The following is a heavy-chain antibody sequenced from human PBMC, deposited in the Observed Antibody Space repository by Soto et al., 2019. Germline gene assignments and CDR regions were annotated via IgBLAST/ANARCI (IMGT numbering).Heavy chain of an antibody. CDR1: GYTFTSYG. CDR2: ISAYNGNT. CDR3: ARAPDYSNYNWFDP. Sequence: VASVKVSCKASGYTFTSYGISWVRQAPGQGLEWMGWISAYNGNTNYAQELQGRVTMTTGTSTSTAYMELRSLRSDDTAVYYCARAPDYSNYNWFDPWGQGTLVTVSS. D-gene: IGHD4-4*01. J-gene: IGHJ5*02. V-gene: IGHV1-18*01.